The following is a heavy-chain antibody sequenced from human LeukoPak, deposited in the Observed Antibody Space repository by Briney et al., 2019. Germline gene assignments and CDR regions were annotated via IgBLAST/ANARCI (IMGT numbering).Heavy chain of an antibody. Sequence: PGGSLRLSCAASGFTFSNYVIHWARQAPGKGLEWVALISYDGSNKYYADSVKGRFTISRANSKNTLYLQMNSLRVEDTGVYYCASWGEGALDNWGQGTLVTVSS. CDR1: GFTFSNYV. CDR2: ISYDGSNK. J-gene: IGHJ4*02. D-gene: IGHD1-26*01. V-gene: IGHV3-30*03. CDR3: ASWGEGALDN.